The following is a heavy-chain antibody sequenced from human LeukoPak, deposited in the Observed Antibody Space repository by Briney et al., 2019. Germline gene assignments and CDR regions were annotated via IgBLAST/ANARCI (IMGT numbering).Heavy chain of an antibody. Sequence: SATLSLTCTVSGGSISSYYWGWIRQPPGKGLEWIGSIYYSGSTYYNPSLKSRVTISVDTSKNQFSLKLSSVTAADTAVYYCARREHHASSRSGYCSSTSCYSWFDPWGQGTLVTVSS. V-gene: IGHV4-39*01. J-gene: IGHJ5*02. D-gene: IGHD2-2*02. CDR3: ARREHHASSRSGYCSSTSCYSWFDP. CDR1: GGSISSYY. CDR2: IYYSGST.